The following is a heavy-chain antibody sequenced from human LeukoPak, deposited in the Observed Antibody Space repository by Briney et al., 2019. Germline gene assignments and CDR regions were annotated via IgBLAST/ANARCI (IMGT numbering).Heavy chain of an antibody. Sequence: GGSLRLSCASSGFTFDDYAMHWVRQAPGKGLEWVSGISWNSGNIGYADSVRGRFTISRDNAKNSLYLQMNSLRTEDTALYYCAKDLRVEQQLVLYAFDIWGQGTMVTVSS. J-gene: IGHJ3*02. CDR2: ISWNSGNI. CDR1: GFTFDDYA. D-gene: IGHD6-13*01. V-gene: IGHV3-9*01. CDR3: AKDLRVEQQLVLYAFDI.